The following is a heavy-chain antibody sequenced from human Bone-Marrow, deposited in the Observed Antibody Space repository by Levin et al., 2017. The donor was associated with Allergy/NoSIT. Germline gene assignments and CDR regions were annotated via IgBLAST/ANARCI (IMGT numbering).Heavy chain of an antibody. CDR2: ISDSGGDT. CDR1: GFIFSNHA. CDR3: ARKSVVGTSSYFDF. J-gene: IGHJ4*02. D-gene: IGHD2-21*01. V-gene: IGHV3-23*01. Sequence: GGSLRLSCAASGFIFSNHALTWVRQAPGKGLGWVSGISDSGGDTYYADSVRGRYTISRDNSKNTMYLQMNSLRAEDTALYYCARKSVVGTSSYFDFWGQGTLVTVSS.